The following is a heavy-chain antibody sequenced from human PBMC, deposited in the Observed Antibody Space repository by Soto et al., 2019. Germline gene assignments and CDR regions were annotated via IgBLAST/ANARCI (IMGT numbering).Heavy chain of an antibody. Sequence: SETLSLTCSVSGGSISSRSHYWGWIRQPPGKGLEWIGSIYYSGSTYYSPSLKSRDAISVDTSRNQFSLKLTSVTAADTAVYYCARQEYGSGSYYDFDYWGQGTLVTVSS. CDR3: ARQEYGSGSYYDFDY. V-gene: IGHV4-39*01. CDR2: IYYSGST. J-gene: IGHJ4*02. CDR1: GGSISSRSHY. D-gene: IGHD3-10*01.